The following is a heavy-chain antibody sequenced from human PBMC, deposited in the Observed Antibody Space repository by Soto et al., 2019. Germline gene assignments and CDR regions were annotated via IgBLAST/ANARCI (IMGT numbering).Heavy chain of an antibody. D-gene: IGHD6-6*01. CDR2: ISYDGSTK. Sequence: QVQLVESGGGVVQPGRSLRLSCAASGFTFSSYGMHWVRQAPGKGLEWVAVISYDGSTKYYADSVKGRFTISRDNSKNTLYLQMNSLRADDPAVYYCAKDGSSSAGSDDWGQGTLVTVSS. J-gene: IGHJ4*02. CDR3: AKDGSSSAGSDD. V-gene: IGHV3-30*18. CDR1: GFTFSSYG.